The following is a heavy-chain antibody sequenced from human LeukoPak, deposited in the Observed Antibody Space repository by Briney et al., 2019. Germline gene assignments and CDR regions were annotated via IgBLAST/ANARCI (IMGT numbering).Heavy chain of an antibody. CDR3: ARVVFGAQYYYGSKAVGHWFDP. J-gene: IGHJ5*02. CDR2: IYYSGST. D-gene: IGHD3-10*01. Sequence: PSETQSLTCTVSGGSISSYYWSWIRQPPGKGLEWIGYIYYSGSTNYNPSLKSRVTISVDTSKNQFSLKLSSVTAADTAVYYCARVVFGAQYYYGSKAVGHWFDPWGQGTLVTVSS. CDR1: GGSISSYY. V-gene: IGHV4-59*01.